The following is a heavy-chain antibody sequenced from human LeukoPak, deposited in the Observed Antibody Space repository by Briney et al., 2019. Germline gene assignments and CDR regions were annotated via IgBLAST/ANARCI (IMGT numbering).Heavy chain of an antibody. CDR1: GYSFTSYW. CDR3: ARGCWSGRTDSFDI. V-gene: IGHV5-51*01. D-gene: IGHD3-3*01. Sequence: GGSLRLSCKGSGYSFTSYWIGWVRQMPGKGLEWMGIIYPGDSDTRYSPSFQGQVTISADKSISTANLQWSSLKASDTAMYYCARGCWSGRTDSFDIWGQGTMVTVSS. CDR2: IYPGDSDT. J-gene: IGHJ3*02.